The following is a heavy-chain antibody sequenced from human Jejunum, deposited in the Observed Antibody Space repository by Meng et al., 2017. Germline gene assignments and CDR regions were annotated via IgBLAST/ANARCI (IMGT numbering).Heavy chain of an antibody. CDR2: IYPSGNT. CDR1: GGSISRYY. D-gene: IGHD3-22*01. Sequence: SETLSLTCTVSGGSISRYYWSWIRPSAAKGLEWIGRIYPSGNTEYKPSIKSRVTMPVDTSNSQPSLKMSSLTAADTAVYYCARGINYFGSSGYPGAHFDYWGQGMLVTVSS. V-gene: IGHV4-4*07. J-gene: IGHJ4*02. CDR3: ARGINYFGSSGYPGAHFDY.